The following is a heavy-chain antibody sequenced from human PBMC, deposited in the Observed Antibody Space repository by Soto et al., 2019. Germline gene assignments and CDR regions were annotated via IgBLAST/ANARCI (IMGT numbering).Heavy chain of an antibody. CDR1: DDSIGRSNDF. CDR2: NFYSGNT. J-gene: IGHJ4*02. CDR3: ARHLYSGDSSGSFGY. D-gene: IGHD6-19*01. V-gene: IGHV4-39*01. Sequence: QLQLQESGPGLVKPSETLSLTCTVSDDSIGRSNDFWGWIRQPPGKGLEWIGNNFYSGNTHYNRCLKSRVTISLDTSNHHFSLRVSYVTAADTAVYYCARHLYSGDSSGSFGYWGPGALVIVSS.